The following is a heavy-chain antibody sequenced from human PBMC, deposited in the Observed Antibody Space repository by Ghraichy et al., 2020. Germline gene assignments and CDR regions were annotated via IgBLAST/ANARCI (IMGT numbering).Heavy chain of an antibody. CDR1: GFTFSSYW. V-gene: IGHV3-7*01. J-gene: IGHJ4*02. CDR3: AKYSSSWYLPFDY. Sequence: GEALNISCAASGFTFSSYWMSWVRQAPGKGLEWVANIKQDGSEKYYVDSVKGRFTISRDNAKNSLYLQMNSLRAEDTAVYYCAKYSSSWYLPFDYWGQGTLVTVSS. D-gene: IGHD6-13*01. CDR2: IKQDGSEK.